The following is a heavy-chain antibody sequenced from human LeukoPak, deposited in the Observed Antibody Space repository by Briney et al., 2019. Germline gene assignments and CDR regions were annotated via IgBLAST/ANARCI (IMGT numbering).Heavy chain of an antibody. Sequence: SVKVSCKASGGTFSSYTISWVRQAPGQGLEWMGRIIPIPGIANYAQKFQGRVTITADKSTSTAYMELSSLRSEGTAVYYCARDPSHDSSGYYLDYWGQGTLVTVSS. V-gene: IGHV1-69*04. D-gene: IGHD3-22*01. CDR2: IIPIPGIA. J-gene: IGHJ4*02. CDR1: GGTFSSYT. CDR3: ARDPSHDSSGYYLDY.